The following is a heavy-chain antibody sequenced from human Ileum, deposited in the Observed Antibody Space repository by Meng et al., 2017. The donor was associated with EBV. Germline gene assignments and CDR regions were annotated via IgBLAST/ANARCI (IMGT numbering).Heavy chain of an antibody. V-gene: IGHV4-34*01. Sequence: QGRPQQWGTGLLQPSETLSLTCAVYGGSFNDYYWTWLRQPPGKGLEWIGEIDQSGYTKFNPSLSSRATISRDTSNNQFSLRLNSVTAADTALYYCARYGRCNGNSFYCFDPWGQGILVTVSS. CDR1: GGSFNDYY. D-gene: IGHD4-23*01. CDR3: ARYGRCNGNSFYCFDP. CDR2: IDQSGYT. J-gene: IGHJ5*02.